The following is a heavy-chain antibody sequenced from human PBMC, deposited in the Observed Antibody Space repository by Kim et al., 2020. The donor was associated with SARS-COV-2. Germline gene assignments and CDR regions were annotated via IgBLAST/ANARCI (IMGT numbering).Heavy chain of an antibody. V-gene: IGHV4-59*01. J-gene: IGHJ4*02. Sequence: SETLSLTCTVSGGSISSDYWSWIRQSPGKGLEWIGYIYYSGSTNYNPSLKSRVTISVDTSKSQFSLKLRSVTAADTAVYYCARGYYYDSSGPALRGYFDYWGQGTLVTVSS. CDR2: IYYSGST. CDR3: ARGYYYDSSGPALRGYFDY. CDR1: GGSISSDY. D-gene: IGHD3-22*01.